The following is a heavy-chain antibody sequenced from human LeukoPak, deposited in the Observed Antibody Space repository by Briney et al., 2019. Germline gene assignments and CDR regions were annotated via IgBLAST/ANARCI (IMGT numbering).Heavy chain of an antibody. CDR1: GFTFSSYW. Sequence: GGSLRLSCAASGFTFSSYWMSWVRQAPGKGLEWVANIKQDGSEKYYVDSVKGRFTISRDNAKNSLYLQMNSLRAEDTAVYYCARPVGVRGFPLDYWGQGTLVTVSS. V-gene: IGHV3-7*01. CDR3: ARPVGVRGFPLDY. CDR2: IKQDGSEK. D-gene: IGHD3-10*01. J-gene: IGHJ4*02.